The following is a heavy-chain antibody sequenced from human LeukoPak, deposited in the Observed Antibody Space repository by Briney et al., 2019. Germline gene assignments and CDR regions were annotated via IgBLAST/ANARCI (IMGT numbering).Heavy chain of an antibody. CDR1: GFTVSSNY. CDR2: IYGGGST. D-gene: IGHD3-3*01. J-gene: IGHJ6*03. CDR3: AKDQWGLWSITIFGVVTSYYYYMDV. Sequence: PGGSLRLSCAASGFTVSSNYMSWVRQAPGKGLEWVSVIYGGGSTYYADSVKGRFTMSRDNSKNTLYLQMNSLRAEDTAVYYCAKDQWGLWSITIFGVVTSYYYYMDVWGQGTLVTVSS. V-gene: IGHV3-53*01.